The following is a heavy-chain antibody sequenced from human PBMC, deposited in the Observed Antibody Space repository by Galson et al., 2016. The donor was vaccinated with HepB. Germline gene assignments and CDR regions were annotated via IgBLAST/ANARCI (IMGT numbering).Heavy chain of an antibody. D-gene: IGHD6-6*01. V-gene: IGHV6-1*01. CDR1: GDSVPSNSAT. J-gene: IGHJ6*02. CDR2: TYYRSKGYN. CDR3: ARQYSSSSFYYGMDV. Sequence: CAISGDSVPSNSATWNWIRQSPSRGLEWLGRTYYRSKGYNDYAVSVKSRVTINPDTSTNQFSLHLNSVTPEETAVYYCARQYSSSSFYYGMDVWGQGTTVTVSS.